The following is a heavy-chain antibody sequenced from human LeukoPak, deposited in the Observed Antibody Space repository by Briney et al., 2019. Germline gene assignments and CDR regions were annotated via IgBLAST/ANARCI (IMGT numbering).Heavy chain of an antibody. CDR2: INPSGGST. CDR1: GYTFTSYY. D-gene: IGHD1-26*01. Sequence: GASVKVSCKASGYTFTSYYMHWVRQAPGQGLEWMGIINPSGGSTSYAQKFQGRVTMTRDMSTSTVYMELSSLRSEDTAVYYCASSYNPGLGANYYYYYYMDVWGKGTTVTVSS. V-gene: IGHV1-46*01. J-gene: IGHJ6*03. CDR3: ASSYNPGLGANYYYYYYMDV.